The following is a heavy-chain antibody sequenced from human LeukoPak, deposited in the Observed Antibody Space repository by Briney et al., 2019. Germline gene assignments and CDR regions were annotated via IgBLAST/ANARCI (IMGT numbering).Heavy chain of an antibody. D-gene: IGHD3-10*01. V-gene: IGHV3-7*01. CDR1: AFTFSNYW. Sequence: GGSLRLSCAASAFTFSNYWMSWVRQAPGKGLEWVANIKQDGSEKYYVDSVKGRFTISRDNAKNSLYLQMNSLRAEDTAVYYCARVALWFGELTYMDVWGKGTTVTVSS. J-gene: IGHJ6*03. CDR3: ARVALWFGELTYMDV. CDR2: IKQDGSEK.